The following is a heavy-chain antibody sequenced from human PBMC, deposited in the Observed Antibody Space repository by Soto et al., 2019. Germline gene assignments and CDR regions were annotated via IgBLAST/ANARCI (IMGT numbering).Heavy chain of an antibody. CDR1: GFTFRSYA. V-gene: IGHV3-64D*06. CDR3: VKGNWAYSYNNWFDP. D-gene: IGHD5-18*01. CDR2: LSGDGRST. Sequence: GGSLRLSCSASGFTFRSYAIHWVRQAPGKGLEYVSALSGDGRSTYYTDSVKGRFTVFRDNSKNTLFLQMSSLRVEDTAVYYCVKGNWAYSYNNWFDPWGQGTLVTVSS. J-gene: IGHJ5*02.